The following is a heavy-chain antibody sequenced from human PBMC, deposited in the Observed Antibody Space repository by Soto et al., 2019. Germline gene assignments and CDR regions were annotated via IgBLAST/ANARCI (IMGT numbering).Heavy chain of an antibody. J-gene: IGHJ6*02. Sequence: QVQLQESGPGLVKPSETLSLTCSVSGESVSSGYYYWTWIRQPPGKGLEWIGSILSSGRTNYNPSLKRRVSMSVDTSKNQFSLRLTSVGAADTAIYFCARVVRCTRSGRYYLAMDVWCQGTTVTVFS. CDR1: GESVSSGYYY. V-gene: IGHV4-61*01. CDR3: ARVVRCTRSGRYYLAMDV. CDR2: ILSSGRT. D-gene: IGHD6-25*01.